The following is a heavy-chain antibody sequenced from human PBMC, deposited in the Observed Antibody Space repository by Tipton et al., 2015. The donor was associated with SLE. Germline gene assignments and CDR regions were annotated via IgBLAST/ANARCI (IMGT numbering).Heavy chain of an antibody. CDR1: GGAIINYY. CDR2: IYSSGST. V-gene: IGHV4-59*01. D-gene: IGHD5-12*01. J-gene: IGHJ4*02. CDR3: ARGGVGGYDYFDN. Sequence: LRLSCTVSGGAIINYYWNWIRQPPGKGLEWIGYIYSSGSTNYNPSLKSRVAISLDTSNNQFSLTLTSVTAADTAVYYCARGGVGGYDYFDNWGQGTLVTVSS.